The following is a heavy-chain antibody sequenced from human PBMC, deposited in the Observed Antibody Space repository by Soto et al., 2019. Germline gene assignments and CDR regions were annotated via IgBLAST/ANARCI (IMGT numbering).Heavy chain of an antibody. CDR2: IYYSGST. D-gene: IGHD3-10*01. V-gene: IGHV4-31*03. CDR1: GGSISSGGYY. Sequence: PSETLSLTCTVSGGSISSGGYYWSWIRQHPGKGLEWIGYIYYSGSTYYNPSLKGRVTISVDTSKNQFSLKLSSVTAADTAVYYCARESPRITMVRGVLRWVDVWGQGTTVTVSS. J-gene: IGHJ6*02. CDR3: ARESPRITMVRGVLRWVDV.